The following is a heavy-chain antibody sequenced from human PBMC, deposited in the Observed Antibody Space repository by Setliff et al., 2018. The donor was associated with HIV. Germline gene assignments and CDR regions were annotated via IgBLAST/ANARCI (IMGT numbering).Heavy chain of an antibody. D-gene: IGHD2-2*01. CDR2: IIPIFGTT. Sequence: GASVKVSCKASGGTFSSYAISWVRQAPGQGLEWMGGIIPIFGTTNYAQKFQGRVTITTDESTTTAYMELSSLRSEDTALYYCARDHCSSSGCYEYSYYGMDVWGKGTTVTVSS. J-gene: IGHJ6*04. CDR3: ARDHCSSSGCYEYSYYGMDV. V-gene: IGHV1-69*05. CDR1: GGTFSSYA.